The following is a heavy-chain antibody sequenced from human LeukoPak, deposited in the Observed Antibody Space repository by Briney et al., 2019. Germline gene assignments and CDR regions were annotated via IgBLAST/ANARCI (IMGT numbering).Heavy chain of an antibody. CDR2: INHSGST. J-gene: IGHJ4*02. CDR3: ARESPIHTAMVTARHRDPYYFDY. V-gene: IGHV4-34*01. CDR1: GGSFSGYY. D-gene: IGHD5-18*01. Sequence: SETLSLTCVVYGGSFSGYYWSWIRQPPGKGLEWIGEINHSGSTNYNPSLKSRVTISVDTSKNQFSLKLSSVTAADTAVYYCARESPIHTAMVTARHRDPYYFDYWGQGTLVTVSS.